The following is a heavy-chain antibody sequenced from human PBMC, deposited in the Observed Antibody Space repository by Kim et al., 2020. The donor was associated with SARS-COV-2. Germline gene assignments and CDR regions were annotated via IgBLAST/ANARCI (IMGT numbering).Heavy chain of an antibody. J-gene: IGHJ6*02. D-gene: IGHD3-10*01. CDR1: GYTFTSYG. CDR3: ARCTERWFGELLERNTMKKYYYYGMDV. V-gene: IGHV1-18*01. Sequence: ASVKVSCKASGYTFTSYGISWVRQAPGQGLEWMGWISAYNGNTNYAQKLQGRVTMTTDTSTSTAYMELRSLRSDDTAVYYCARCTERWFGELLERNTMKKYYYYGMDVWGQGTTVTVSS. CDR2: ISAYNGNT.